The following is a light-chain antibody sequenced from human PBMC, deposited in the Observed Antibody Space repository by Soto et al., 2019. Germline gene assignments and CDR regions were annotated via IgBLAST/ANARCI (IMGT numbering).Light chain of an antibody. J-gene: IGKJ1*01. CDR2: GAS. Sequence: ETVVTQSPATLSVSPGERATLSCRASQSVSSHLAWYQQKPGQAPRLLIYGASTRATGVPARFSGSGSGTEFALTISSLQSEDSAVYYCQKFNKWPWTFGQGTKVEVK. CDR1: QSVSSH. CDR3: QKFNKWPWT. V-gene: IGKV3-15*01.